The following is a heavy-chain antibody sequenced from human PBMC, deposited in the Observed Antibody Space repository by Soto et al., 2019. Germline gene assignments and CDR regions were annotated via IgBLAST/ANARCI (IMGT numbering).Heavy chain of an antibody. V-gene: IGHV4-4*02. CDR2: IFHTGNT. J-gene: IGHJ6*03. Sequence: PSGTMSLTSRVDGGRISSNKRSTCVRQPPGKGLEWIGEIFHTGNTKYNPSLKSRVNISIDKSKNHISLKLNSVTAADTAVYYCATPLRALYCMDVWGPGT. D-gene: IGHD3-3*01. CDR1: GGRISSNKR. CDR3: ATPLRALYCMDV.